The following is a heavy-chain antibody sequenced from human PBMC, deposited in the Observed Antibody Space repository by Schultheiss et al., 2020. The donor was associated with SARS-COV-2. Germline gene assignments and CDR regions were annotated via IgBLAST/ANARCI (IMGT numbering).Heavy chain of an antibody. CDR3: ARAGAARHYYGMDV. D-gene: IGHD6-25*01. CDR2: IWYDGSNK. CDR1: GFTVSSNY. V-gene: IGHV3-33*08. J-gene: IGHJ6*02. Sequence: GGSLRLSFAASGFTVSSNYMSWVRQAPGKGLEWVAVIWYDGSNKYYADSVKGRFTISRDNSKNTLYLQMNSLRAEDTAVYYCARAGAARHYYGMDVWGQGTTVTVSS.